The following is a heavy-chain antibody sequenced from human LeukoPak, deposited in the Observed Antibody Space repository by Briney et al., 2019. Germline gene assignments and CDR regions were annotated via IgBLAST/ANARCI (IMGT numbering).Heavy chain of an antibody. Sequence: ASVKVSCKASGYTFTSYYMHWVRQAPGQGLEWMGWMNPNSGNTGYAQNFQGRVTMTRNTSITTAYMELSSLRSEDTAVYYCARARYYDSSGYYSYYYYYMDVWGKGTTVTISS. V-gene: IGHV1-8*02. J-gene: IGHJ6*03. D-gene: IGHD3-22*01. CDR2: MNPNSGNT. CDR1: GYTFTSYY. CDR3: ARARYYDSSGYYSYYYYYMDV.